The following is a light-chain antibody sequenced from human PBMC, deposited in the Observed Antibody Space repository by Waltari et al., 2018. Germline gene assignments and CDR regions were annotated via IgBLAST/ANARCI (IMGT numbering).Light chain of an antibody. J-gene: IGLJ2*01. Sequence: QSVLTQPPSVSGTPGQRVTISCSGSTSNIGAGHDVHWYQHLPGTAPKLLIYGNNNRPAGVPDRFSGSQSGTSASLAITWLQADDEADYFCQSFDNMLSGGVVFGGGTKLAVL. V-gene: IGLV1-40*01. CDR3: QSFDNMLSGGVV. CDR1: TSNIGAGHD. CDR2: GNN.